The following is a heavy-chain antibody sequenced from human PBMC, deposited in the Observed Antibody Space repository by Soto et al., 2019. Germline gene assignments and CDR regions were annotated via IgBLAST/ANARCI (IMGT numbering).Heavy chain of an antibody. CDR3: ARRAETNGWNGFGADKYYFDF. V-gene: IGHV1-8*01. CDR2: MNPNTGNS. Sequence: ASVKVSCKASGYTFTSYNIYWVRQATGQGLEWMGWMNPNTGNSGYAQKFQGRVTVTSDTSINTVHMELSSLRSEDTAVYYCARRAETNGWNGFGADKYYFDFWGQGTLVTVSS. CDR1: GYTFTSYN. J-gene: IGHJ4*02. D-gene: IGHD1-1*01.